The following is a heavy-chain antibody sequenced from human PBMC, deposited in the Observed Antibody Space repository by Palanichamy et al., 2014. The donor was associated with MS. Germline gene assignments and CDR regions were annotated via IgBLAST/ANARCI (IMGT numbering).Heavy chain of an antibody. CDR1: GFIFSGYE. CDR3: VRDYGDYVYFDY. J-gene: IGHJ4*02. D-gene: IGHD4-17*01. Sequence: EVQLVESGGGLVQPGGSLRLSCAASGFIFSGYEMNWVRQAPGKGLEWVSYISISGSSRYYADSVKGRFTISRDNAKNSLYLQMNSLRAEDTAVYYCVRDYGDYVYFDYWGQGTLVTVSS. CDR2: ISISGSSR. V-gene: IGHV3-48*03.